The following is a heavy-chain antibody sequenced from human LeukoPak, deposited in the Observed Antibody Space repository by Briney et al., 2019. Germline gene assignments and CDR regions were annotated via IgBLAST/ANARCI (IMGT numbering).Heavy chain of an antibody. D-gene: IGHD7-27*01. CDR1: GDSVFSNSAS. J-gene: IGHJ4*02. Sequence: SQTLSLTCAISGDSVFSNSASWTWIRQSPSRGLEWLGRTYYRSKWYNDYAVSVKSRITINPDTSKNQFSLQLNSVTPEDTAVYYCARDSTNWGASGFDYWGQGTLVTVSS. V-gene: IGHV6-1*01. CDR3: ARDSTNWGASGFDY. CDR2: TYYRSKWYN.